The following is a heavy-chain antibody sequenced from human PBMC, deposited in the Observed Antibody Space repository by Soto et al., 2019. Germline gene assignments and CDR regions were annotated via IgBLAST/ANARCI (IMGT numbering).Heavy chain of an antibody. CDR3: ARSGPQGRGSGWYWFDP. CDR1: GYTFTGYY. J-gene: IGHJ5*02. Sequence: ASVKVSCKASGYTFTGYYMHWVRQAPGQGLEWMGWINPNSGGTNYAQKFQGWVTMTRDTSISTAYMELSRLRSDDTAVYYCARSGPQGRGSGWYWFDPWGQGTLVTVSS. D-gene: IGHD6-19*01. CDR2: INPNSGGT. V-gene: IGHV1-2*04.